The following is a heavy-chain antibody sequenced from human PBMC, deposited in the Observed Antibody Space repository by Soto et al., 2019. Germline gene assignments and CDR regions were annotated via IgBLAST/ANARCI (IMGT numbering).Heavy chain of an antibody. J-gene: IGHJ4*02. CDR1: GFTFSSYA. D-gene: IGHD2-21*01. CDR3: ATLVAATSGY. Sequence: GGSLRLSCEASGFTFSSYAMSWVRQAPGKGLEWVSSISSSGGSTYYADSVKGRFTISRDNSKNTLYLQMNSLRADDTAVYYCATLVAATSGYWGQGTLVTVSS. V-gene: IGHV3-23*01. CDR2: ISSSGGST.